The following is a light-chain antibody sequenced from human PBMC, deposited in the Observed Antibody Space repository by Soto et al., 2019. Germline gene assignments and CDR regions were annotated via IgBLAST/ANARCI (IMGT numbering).Light chain of an antibody. J-gene: IGKJ1*01. Sequence: EIVMTQSPATLSVSPGERATLSCRASQSVSSNLAWYQQKPGQAPRLLIYASTRATGIPARFSGSGSGTEFTLTICSLQSEDFAVYYCQQYNNWPRTFGQGTKV. CDR1: QSVSSN. CDR3: QQYNNWPRT. V-gene: IGKV3-15*01. CDR2: AS.